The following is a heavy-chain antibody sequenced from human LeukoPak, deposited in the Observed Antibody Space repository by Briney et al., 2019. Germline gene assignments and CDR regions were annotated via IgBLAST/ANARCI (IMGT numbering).Heavy chain of an antibody. CDR3: ARGRSITLLRGVAMSDGFDI. Sequence: GGSLRLSCAASGFTLRSYSMSWVRQAPGKGLEWVSSIRGDSSDKYADSVAGRFTISRDNAKNLLFLQMNGLRAEDTALYYCARGRSITLLRGVAMSDGFDIWGQGAMVAVSS. D-gene: IGHD3-10*01. CDR1: GFTLRSYS. V-gene: IGHV3-21*06. J-gene: IGHJ3*02. CDR2: IRGDSSD.